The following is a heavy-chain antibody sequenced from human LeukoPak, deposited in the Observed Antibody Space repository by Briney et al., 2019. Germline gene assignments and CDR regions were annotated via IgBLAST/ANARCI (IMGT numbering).Heavy chain of an antibody. CDR2: ISGSGGST. CDR3: AKHSEDWLLFY. V-gene: IGHV3-23*01. Sequence: GGSLRLSCAASGFTFTSYAMSWVRQAPGQGLEWVSAISGSGGSTYYADSVKGRFTISRDNSKNTLYLQMNSLRAEDTAVYYCAKHSEDWLLFYWGQGTLVTVSP. J-gene: IGHJ4*02. D-gene: IGHD3-9*01. CDR1: GFTFTSYA.